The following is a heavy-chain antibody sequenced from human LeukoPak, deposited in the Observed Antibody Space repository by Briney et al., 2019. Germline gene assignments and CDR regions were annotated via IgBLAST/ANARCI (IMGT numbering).Heavy chain of an antibody. CDR2: SHYSAST. Sequence: PSETLSLTCTVSGGSISSYYWSWIRQPPGKGLEWIGYSHYSASTNYNPSLKSRVTISVDTSKNQFSLKLSSVTAADTAVYYCARGAEYYYGSGSFDYWGQGTLVTVSS. V-gene: IGHV4-59*08. J-gene: IGHJ4*02. CDR1: GGSISSYY. D-gene: IGHD3-10*01. CDR3: ARGAEYYYGSGSFDY.